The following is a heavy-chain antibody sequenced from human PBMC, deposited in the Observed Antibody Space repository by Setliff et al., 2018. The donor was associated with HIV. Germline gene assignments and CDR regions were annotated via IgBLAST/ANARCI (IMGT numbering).Heavy chain of an antibody. CDR1: GGSISSGGFY. J-gene: IGHJ5*02. D-gene: IGHD3-10*01. V-gene: IGHV4-61*02. CDR3: ARTKGGSKHGSFWDS. Sequence: SETLSLTCTVSGGSISSGGFYWYWIRQPAGKGLEWIGRIYTSGTTNYNPSLQSRVTISMDTSKSQFSLRLTSVTAADTAVYYCARTKGGSKHGSFWDSWGQGILVTVSS. CDR2: IYTSGTT.